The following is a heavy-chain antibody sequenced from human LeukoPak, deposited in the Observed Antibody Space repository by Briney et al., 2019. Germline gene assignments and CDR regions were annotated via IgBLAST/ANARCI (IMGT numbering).Heavy chain of an antibody. V-gene: IGHV3-7*03. CDR1: GFTFSHYW. Sequence: PGGSLRLSCVVSGFTFSHYWMNWVRQAPGKGLEYVAYINPDGSGKNCVDSVKGRFSISRDNAQDTLFLQMNSLRAEDTALYYCARHGDFCFDNWAREPRSPS. J-gene: IGHJ4*02. CDR3: ARHGDFCFDN. CDR2: INPDGSGK. D-gene: IGHD4-17*01.